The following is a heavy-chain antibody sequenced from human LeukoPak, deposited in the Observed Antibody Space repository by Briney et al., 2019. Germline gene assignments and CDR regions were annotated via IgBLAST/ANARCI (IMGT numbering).Heavy chain of an antibody. J-gene: IGHJ4*02. Sequence: PGGSLRLSCAASGFTFNNYAMSWVRQAPGKGLEWVSDISGSGDITYYADSVKGRFTISRDNSKNTLYLQMNGLRAEDTATYYCATLTGGRCSRTSCPYDYWGQGTLVTVSS. V-gene: IGHV3-23*01. D-gene: IGHD2-2*01. CDR1: GFTFNNYA. CDR3: ATLTGGRCSRTSCPYDY. CDR2: ISGSGDIT.